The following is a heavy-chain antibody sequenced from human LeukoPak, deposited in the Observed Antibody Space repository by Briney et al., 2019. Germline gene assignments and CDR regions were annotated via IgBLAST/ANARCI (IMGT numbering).Heavy chain of an antibody. V-gene: IGHV3-7*04. CDR2: IRHDGSNT. J-gene: IGHJ4*02. CDR1: GFDIRHYY. Sequence: GGSLRLSCVASGFDIRHYYMRWVRQAPGKGLEWVADIRHDGSNTYNVDSVRGRFTISRDNAKNSLFLQMNSLKDEDTAVYYCARDGSGRDFSLDYWGQGTLVTVSS. D-gene: IGHD3-10*01. CDR3: ARDGSGRDFSLDY.